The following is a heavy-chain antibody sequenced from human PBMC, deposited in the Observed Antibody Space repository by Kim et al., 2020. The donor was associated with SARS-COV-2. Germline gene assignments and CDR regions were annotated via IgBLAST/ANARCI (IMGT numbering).Heavy chain of an antibody. J-gene: IGHJ4*02. D-gene: IGHD6-19*01. CDR1: GFTFSSYG. Sequence: GGSLRLSCAASGFTFSSYGMHWVRQAPGKGLEWVTIISYDGSHKYYADSVKGRFTISRDNSKNTLYLQMNSLRAEDTAVYYCAKDREAVAVELPFDYWGQGTLVTVSS. CDR2: ISYDGSHK. CDR3: AKDREAVAVELPFDY. V-gene: IGHV3-30*18.